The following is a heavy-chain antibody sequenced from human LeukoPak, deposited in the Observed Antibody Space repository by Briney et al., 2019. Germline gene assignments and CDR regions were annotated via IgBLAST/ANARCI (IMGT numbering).Heavy chain of an antibody. Sequence: PSETLSLTCAVYGGSFSGCYWSWIRQHPGKGLEWIGYIYYSGSTYYNPSLKSRVTISVDTSKNQFSLKLSSVTAADTAVYYCARGPRIPYAFDIWGQGTMVTVSS. CDR1: GGSFSGCY. J-gene: IGHJ3*02. CDR2: IYYSGST. V-gene: IGHV4-34*01. CDR3: ARGPRIPYAFDI.